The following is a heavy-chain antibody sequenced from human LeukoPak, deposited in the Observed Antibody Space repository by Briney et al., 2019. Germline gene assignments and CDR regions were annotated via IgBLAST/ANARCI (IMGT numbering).Heavy chain of an antibody. D-gene: IGHD3-10*01. CDR1: GFTFSSYG. Sequence: GGSRRLSCGASGFTFSSYGMHWLRQAPGKGLEWVSSISSSSSYIYYADSVKGRFTISRDNAKNSLYLQMNSLRAEDTAVYYCARSIWFGELPYWGQGTLVTVSS. J-gene: IGHJ4*02. V-gene: IGHV3-21*01. CDR3: ARSIWFGELPY. CDR2: ISSSSSYI.